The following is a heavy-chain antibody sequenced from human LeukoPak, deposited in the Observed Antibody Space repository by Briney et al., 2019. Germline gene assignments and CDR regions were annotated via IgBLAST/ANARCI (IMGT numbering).Heavy chain of an antibody. J-gene: IGHJ4*02. CDR1: GFTFDDYG. CDR3: ASEIGYCSGGNCYGGY. Sequence: PGGSLRLSCAASGFTFDDYGMSWVRQAPGKGLEWVSGINRYGGSTGYADSVKGRFTISRDNAKNSLYLQMNSLRAEDTALYYCASEIGYCSGGNCYGGYWGQGTLVTVSS. CDR2: INRYGGST. V-gene: IGHV3-20*04. D-gene: IGHD2-15*01.